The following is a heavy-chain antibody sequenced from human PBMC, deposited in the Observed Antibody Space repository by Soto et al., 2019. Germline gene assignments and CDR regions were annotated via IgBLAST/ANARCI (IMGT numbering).Heavy chain of an antibody. CDR2: IKQDGSET. CDR3: ARNRPSWLGELESDY. Sequence: GGSLRLSCAASGFAFRSYWMTWVRQAPGKGLEWVANIKQDGSETYYVDSVKGRFTISRDNAKNSLYLQMNILRAEDTGAYYSARNRPSWLGELESDYWGQGTQVTVSS. V-gene: IGHV3-7*01. D-gene: IGHD3-10*01. CDR1: GFAFRSYW. J-gene: IGHJ4*02.